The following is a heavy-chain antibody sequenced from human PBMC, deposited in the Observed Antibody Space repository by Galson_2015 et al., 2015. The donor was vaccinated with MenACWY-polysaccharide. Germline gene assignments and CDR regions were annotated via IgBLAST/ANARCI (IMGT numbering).Heavy chain of an antibody. D-gene: IGHD3-10*01. CDR3: ARDPRGARSSYFDS. Sequence: SLRLSCAASGFTFSDYYIHWIRQTPGKGLEWLAYTSGSGSATYFADSVKGRFIISRDNAKSSLYLQMNSLRAEDTAVYFCARDPRGARSSYFDSWGQGIQVTVSS. V-gene: IGHV3-11*01. J-gene: IGHJ4*02. CDR2: TSGSGSAT. CDR1: GFTFSDYY.